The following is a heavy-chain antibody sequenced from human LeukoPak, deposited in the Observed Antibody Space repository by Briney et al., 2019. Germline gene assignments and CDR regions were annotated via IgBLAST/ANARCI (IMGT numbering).Heavy chain of an antibody. CDR2: ISAYNGNT. J-gene: IGHJ5*02. D-gene: IGHD2-2*01. CDR1: GYTFTSYG. Sequence: ASVKVSCKASGYTFTSYGISWVRQAPGQGLEWMGWISAYNGNTNYAQKLQGRVTMTTDTSTSTAYMELRSLRSDDTAVYYCAGDGVGYCSSTSCFNWFDPWGQGTLVTVSS. CDR3: AGDGVGYCSSTSCFNWFDP. V-gene: IGHV1-18*01.